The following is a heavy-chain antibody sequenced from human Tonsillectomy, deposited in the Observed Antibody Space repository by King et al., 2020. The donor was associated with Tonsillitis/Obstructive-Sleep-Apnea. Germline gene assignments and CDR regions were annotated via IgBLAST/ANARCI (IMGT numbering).Heavy chain of an antibody. CDR3: ASRGGRSGYYSFDS. D-gene: IGHD3-3*01. CDR2: IYHSGHT. Sequence: QLQESGPGLVKPSGTLSLTCAVSGGSISSGDWWSWVRQPPGKGLEWIGQIYHSGHTNYNPSLKSRVTISVDKSKNQFSLKLSSVTAADTAVYYCASRGGRSGYYSFDSWGQGTLVTASS. V-gene: IGHV4-4*02. CDR1: GGSISSGDW. J-gene: IGHJ4*02.